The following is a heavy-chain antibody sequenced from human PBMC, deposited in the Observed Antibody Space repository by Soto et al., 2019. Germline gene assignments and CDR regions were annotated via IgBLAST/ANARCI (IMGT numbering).Heavy chain of an antibody. CDR2: IYYSGST. CDR1: GDSINSDRYY. J-gene: IGHJ4*02. D-gene: IGHD3-10*01. CDR3: ARTDYGSGIPDY. Sequence: PSETLSLTCTVSGDSINSDRYYWSWIRQHPGKHLEWIGYIYYSGSTYYNPSLKSRITISVDTSKHHFSSKLTSVTAADTAIYYCARTDYGSGIPDYWGRGTLVTV. V-gene: IGHV4-31*03.